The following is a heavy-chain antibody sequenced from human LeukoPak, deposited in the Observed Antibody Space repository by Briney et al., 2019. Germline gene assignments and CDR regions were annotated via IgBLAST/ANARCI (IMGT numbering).Heavy chain of an antibody. V-gene: IGHV3-23*01. CDR2: ISGSGGST. J-gene: IGHJ4*02. CDR1: GFTFSSYA. Sequence: HPGGSLRLSCAASGFTFSSYAMSWVRQAPGKGLEWVSAISGSGGSTYYADSVKGRFTISRGNSKNTLYLQMNSLRAEDTAVYYCAKLTYYYDSSGSGRDYWGQGTLVTVSS. CDR3: AKLTYYYDSSGSGRDY. D-gene: IGHD3-22*01.